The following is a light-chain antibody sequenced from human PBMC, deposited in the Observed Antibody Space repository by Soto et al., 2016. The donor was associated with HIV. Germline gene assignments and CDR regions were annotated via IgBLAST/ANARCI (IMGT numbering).Light chain of an antibody. Sequence: DIQMTQSPSSLSASVGDRVTITCQASQDISNYLNWYQQKSGKAPRLLIYDASDLETGVPSRFSGSGSGTDFTFTISSLQPEDIATYYCQQYDGLPLSFGGGTKVEIK. CDR1: QDISNY. CDR2: DAS. J-gene: IGKJ4*01. CDR3: QQYDGLPLS. V-gene: IGKV1-33*01.